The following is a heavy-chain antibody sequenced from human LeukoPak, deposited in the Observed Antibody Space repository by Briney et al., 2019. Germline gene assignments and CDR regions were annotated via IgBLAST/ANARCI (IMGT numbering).Heavy chain of an antibody. D-gene: IGHD3-16*01. CDR3: ARDTSEGDYAWWFDP. J-gene: IGHJ5*02. CDR1: GYSFTSHY. Sequence: ASVKVSCKASGYSFTSHYMHWVRQAPGQGLEWRGLINPRGTATRYAKRFQGRLTLTRDLSTSTDYMELSSLRSDDTAVYFCARDTSEGDYAWWFDPWGQGTLVTVAS. V-gene: IGHV1-46*01. CDR2: INPRGTAT.